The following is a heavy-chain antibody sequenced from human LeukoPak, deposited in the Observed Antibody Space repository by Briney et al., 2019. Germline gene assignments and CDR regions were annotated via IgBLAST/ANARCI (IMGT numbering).Heavy chain of an antibody. D-gene: IGHD2-15*01. CDR3: ASITGYCSGGSCYVALKSGSNAFDI. Sequence: GASVKVSCKASGYTFTSYAMHWVRQAPGQRLEWMGWINAGNGNTKYSRKFQGRVTITRDTSASTAYMELSSLRSEDTAVYYCASITGYCSGGSCYVALKSGSNAFDIWGQGTMVTVSS. CDR1: GYTFTSYA. J-gene: IGHJ3*02. CDR2: INAGNGNT. V-gene: IGHV1-3*01.